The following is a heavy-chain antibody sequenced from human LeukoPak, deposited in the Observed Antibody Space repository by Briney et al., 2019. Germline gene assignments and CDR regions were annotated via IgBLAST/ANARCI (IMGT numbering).Heavy chain of an antibody. V-gene: IGHV1-69*04. CDR2: IIPILGIA. CDR1: GGTFSSYA. Sequence: ASVTVSCKASGGTFSSYAISWVRQTPGQGLEWMGRIIPILGIANYAQKFQGRVTITADKSTSTAYMELSSLRSEDTAVYYCARTRDSSGYYVYWGQGTLVTVSS. CDR3: ARTRDSSGYYVY. J-gene: IGHJ4*02. D-gene: IGHD3-22*01.